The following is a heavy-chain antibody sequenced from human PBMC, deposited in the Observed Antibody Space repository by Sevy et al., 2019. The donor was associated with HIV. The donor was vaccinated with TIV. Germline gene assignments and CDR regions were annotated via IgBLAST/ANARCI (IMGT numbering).Heavy chain of an antibody. D-gene: IGHD3-16*01. V-gene: IGHV3-23*01. J-gene: IGHJ3*02. CDR3: ASCAAFPFVAFDI. CDR1: GFTFSSYA. CDR2: ISGSGGST. Sequence: GGSLRLSCAASGFTFSSYAMSWVRQAPGKGLEWVSAISGSGGSTYYADSVKGRFTISRDNSKNTLYLQMNSLRAEDTVVYYCASCAAFPFVAFDIWGQGTMVTVSS.